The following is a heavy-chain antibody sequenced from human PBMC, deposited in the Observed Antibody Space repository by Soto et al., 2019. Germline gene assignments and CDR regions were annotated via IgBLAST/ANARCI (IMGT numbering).Heavy chain of an antibody. Sequence: QVQLVQAGPEVKKPGASVKVSCKASGYSFHNFGIIWVRQAPGQGLEWMGWISGQIAKTNYAQKLQGKVTMTTDTCTSTAYMELNTLTSDDTAMYYCARGPPSGSFSLTPRYWGQGTLVTVSS. D-gene: IGHD1-26*01. CDR1: GYSFHNFG. CDR2: ISGQIAKT. CDR3: ARGPPSGSFSLTPRY. V-gene: IGHV1-18*04. J-gene: IGHJ4*02.